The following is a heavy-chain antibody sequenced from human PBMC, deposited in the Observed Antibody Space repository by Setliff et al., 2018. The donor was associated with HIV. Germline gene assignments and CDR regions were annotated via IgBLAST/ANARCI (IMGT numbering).Heavy chain of an antibody. CDR1: GFSFSNYA. CDR3: AKAHWDPLSPDY. D-gene: IGHD1-26*01. J-gene: IGHJ4*02. Sequence: RGVLKISCAASGFSFSNYAMTWVRQAPGKGLEWVSTINSAERTFYAKSVKGRFTISRDNSKSTLYLQVSSLRAEDTAVYFCAKAHWDPLSPDYWGQGTLVTVSS. V-gene: IGHV3-23*01. CDR2: INSAERT.